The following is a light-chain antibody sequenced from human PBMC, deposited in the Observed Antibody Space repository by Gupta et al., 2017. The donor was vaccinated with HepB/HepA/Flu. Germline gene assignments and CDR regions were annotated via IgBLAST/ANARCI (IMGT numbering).Light chain of an antibody. CDR2: AVS. CDR1: QDIRYY. J-gene: IGKJ4*01. Sequence: DIQMTQSPTALSASVGDRVTISCQASQDIRYYLNWYQQKPGKASKLLIYAVSNLTTGVPSRFTGSGSGTEFTFTIRRLQPEDFATYFCQQKGNLPLTFGGGTKVE. V-gene: IGKV1-33*01. CDR3: QQKGNLPLT.